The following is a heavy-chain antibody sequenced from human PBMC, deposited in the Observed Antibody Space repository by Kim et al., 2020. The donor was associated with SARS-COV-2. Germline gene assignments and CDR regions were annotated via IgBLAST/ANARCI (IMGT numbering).Heavy chain of an antibody. CDR2: INPSGGST. D-gene: IGHD3-10*01. V-gene: IGHV1-46*01. CDR1: GYTFTSYY. Sequence: ASVKVSCKASGYTFTSYYMHWVRQAPGQGLEWMGIINPSGGSTSYAQKFQGRVTMTRDTSTSTVYMELSSLRSEDTAVYYCARERPPGGSGSYYNYRFDYWGQGTLVTVSS. J-gene: IGHJ4*02. CDR3: ARERPPGGSGSYYNYRFDY.